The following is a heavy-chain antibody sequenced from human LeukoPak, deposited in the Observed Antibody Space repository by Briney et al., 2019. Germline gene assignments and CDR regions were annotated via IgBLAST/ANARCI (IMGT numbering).Heavy chain of an antibody. CDR3: ARDPIAVAGYYFDY. J-gene: IGHJ4*02. D-gene: IGHD6-19*01. CDR1: GFTVSSNY. Sequence: TGGSLRLSCAASGFTVSSNYMSWVRQAPGKGLEWVSVIYSGGSTYYADSVKGRFTISRDNSKNTLYLQMNSLRAEDTAAYYCARDPIAVAGYYFDYWGQGTLVTVSS. V-gene: IGHV3-53*01. CDR2: IYSGGST.